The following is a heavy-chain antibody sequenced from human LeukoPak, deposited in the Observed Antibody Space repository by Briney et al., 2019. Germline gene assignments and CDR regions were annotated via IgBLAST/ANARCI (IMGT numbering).Heavy chain of an antibody. J-gene: IGHJ3*02. CDR2: IYYSGST. D-gene: IGHD3-22*01. CDR1: GGSISSSSYY. Sequence: SETLSLTCTVSGGSISSSSYYWGWIRQPPGKGLECIGYIYYSGSTNYNPSLKSRVIISVDTSKNQFSLKLSSVTAADTAVYYCARDRNYYDSSDYYYEGDAFDIWGQGTMVTVSS. CDR3: ARDRNYYDSSDYYYEGDAFDI. V-gene: IGHV4-61*01.